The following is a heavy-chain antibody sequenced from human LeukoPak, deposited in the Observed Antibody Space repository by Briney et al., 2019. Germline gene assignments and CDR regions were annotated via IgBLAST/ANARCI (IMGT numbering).Heavy chain of an antibody. CDR3: ARLTKLHAFDI. J-gene: IGHJ3*02. CDR1: GFTVSNNF. Sequence: GGSLRLSCAVSGFTVSNNFMSWVRQAPGTGLEWVSVIYSGGSTYYADSVKGRFTISRHNSKNTLYLEMNSLRAEDTAVYYCARLTKLHAFDIWAKGQWSPSLQ. V-gene: IGHV3-53*04. D-gene: IGHD1-26*01. CDR2: IYSGGST.